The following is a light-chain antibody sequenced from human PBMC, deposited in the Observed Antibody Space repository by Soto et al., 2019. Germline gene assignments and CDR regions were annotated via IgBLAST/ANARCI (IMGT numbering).Light chain of an antibody. J-gene: IGKJ1*01. Sequence: EIVMTQSPATLSVSPGERATLSCRASQSVSSNLAWYQQKPGQAPRLLIYGASTRATGIPARFSGSGSGTEFTLIISSLQSEDFAVYYCQQYNDWSRTFGQRTKLEIK. CDR2: GAS. CDR3: QQYNDWSRT. V-gene: IGKV3-15*01. CDR1: QSVSSN.